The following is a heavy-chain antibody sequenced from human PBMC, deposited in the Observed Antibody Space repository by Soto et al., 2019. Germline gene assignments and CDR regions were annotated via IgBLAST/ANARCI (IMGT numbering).Heavy chain of an antibody. CDR2: IIPILGIA. J-gene: IGHJ4*02. CDR3: AITTAVGGYALDY. V-gene: IGHV1-69*02. D-gene: IGHD5-12*01. CDR1: GGTFSSYT. Sequence: SVNVSRKASGGTFSSYTISWVRNAPGQGLEWMGRIIPILGIANYAQKFQGRVTITADKSTSTAYMELSSLRSEDTAVYYCAITTAVGGYALDYCGQGTLVTVSS.